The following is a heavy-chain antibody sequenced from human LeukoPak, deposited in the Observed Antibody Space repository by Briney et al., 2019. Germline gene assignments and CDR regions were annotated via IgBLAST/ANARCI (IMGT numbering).Heavy chain of an antibody. CDR1: GFTFSSYA. J-gene: IGHJ4*02. V-gene: IGHV3-30-3*01. CDR2: ISYDGSNK. Sequence: GRSLRLSCAASGFTFSSYAMHWVRQAPGKGLEWVAVISYDGSNKYYADSVKGRFTISRDNSKNTLYLQMNSLRAEDTAVYYCARPLRAMARQWLGPSDYWGQGTLVTVSS. D-gene: IGHD6-19*01. CDR3: ARPLRAMARQWLGPSDY.